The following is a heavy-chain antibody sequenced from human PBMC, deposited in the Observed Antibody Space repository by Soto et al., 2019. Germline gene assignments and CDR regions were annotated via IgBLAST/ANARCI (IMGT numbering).Heavy chain of an antibody. CDR2: IIPLFGTA. J-gene: IGHJ6*02. CDR3: ARGAYYFDSSGYTYYYYYGMDV. Sequence: QVQLVQSGAEVKKPGSSVKVSCKASGGTFTSYAISWVRQAPGQGLEWMGGIIPLFGTANYAQKFQGRVTITADESTSTAYVELSSLRSEDTAVYYCARGAYYFDSSGYTYYYYYGMDVWGQGTTVTVSS. CDR1: GGTFTSYA. V-gene: IGHV1-69*12. D-gene: IGHD3-22*01.